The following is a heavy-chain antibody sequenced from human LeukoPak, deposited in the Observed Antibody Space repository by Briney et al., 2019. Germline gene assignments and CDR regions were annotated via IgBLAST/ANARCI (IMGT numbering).Heavy chain of an antibody. V-gene: IGHV3-23*01. CDR2: ISGSGGST. CDR3: AKDLWAHIAVAGRDAFDI. J-gene: IGHJ3*02. Sequence: GGALRLSCAASGFTFSSYGMSWVRQAPGKGLEWVSAISGSGGSTYYADSVKGRFTISRDNSKNTLYLQMNSLRAEDTAVYYCAKDLWAHIAVAGRDAFDIWGQGTMVTVSS. CDR1: GFTFSSYG. D-gene: IGHD6-19*01.